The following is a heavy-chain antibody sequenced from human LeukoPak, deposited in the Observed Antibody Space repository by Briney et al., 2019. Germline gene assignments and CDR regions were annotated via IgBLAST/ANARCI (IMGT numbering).Heavy chain of an antibody. Sequence: PGGSLRLSCAASGFTFSVYEMNWVRQAPGRGLEWISYISTVGTTYYADSVKGRFTICRDDAKRSLFLEMKSLRAEDTAFYYCARHFHTSSSFWFFVLWGRGTPVTVSS. D-gene: IGHD6-6*01. CDR2: ISTVGTT. CDR1: GFTFSVYE. CDR3: ARHFHTSSSFWFFVL. J-gene: IGHJ2*01. V-gene: IGHV3-48*03.